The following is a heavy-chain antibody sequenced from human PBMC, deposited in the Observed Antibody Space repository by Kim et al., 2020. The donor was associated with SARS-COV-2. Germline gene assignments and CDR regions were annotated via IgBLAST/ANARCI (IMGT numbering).Heavy chain of an antibody. J-gene: IGHJ4*02. V-gene: IGHV3-23*01. D-gene: IGHD6-13*01. CDR2: ISGSGGST. CDR1: GFTFSSYA. CDR3: AKDITPGGSWLSTVDY. Sequence: GGSLRLSCAASGFTFSSYAMSWVRQAPGKGLEWVSAISGSGGSTYYADSVKGRFTISRDNSKNTLYLQMNSLRAEDTAVYYCAKDITPGGSWLSTVDYWVQGTLVTVSS.